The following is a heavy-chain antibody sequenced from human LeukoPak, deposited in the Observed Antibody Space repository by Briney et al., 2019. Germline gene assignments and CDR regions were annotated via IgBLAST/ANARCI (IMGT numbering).Heavy chain of an antibody. CDR1: GFTFSSYG. D-gene: IGHD5-18*01. J-gene: IGHJ6*02. CDR2: MSYDGSNT. Sequence: GGSLRLSCAASGFTFSSYGMHWVREAPGKGLEWVAVMSYDGSNTYYADSVKGRFTISRDNSKNTLYLQMNSLRAEDTAVYYCAKDKLRGYSYGYYYYYYYGMDVWGQGTTVTVSS. V-gene: IGHV3-30*18. CDR3: AKDKLRGYSYGYYYYYYYGMDV.